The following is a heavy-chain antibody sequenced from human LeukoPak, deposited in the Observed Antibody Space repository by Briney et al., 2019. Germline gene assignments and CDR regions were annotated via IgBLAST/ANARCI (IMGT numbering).Heavy chain of an antibody. D-gene: IGHD4-17*01. CDR3: ARTRYDAFDI. J-gene: IGHJ3*02. CDR2: IYSAGST. V-gene: IGHV3-53*01. CDR1: GFTVSSNY. Sequence: GGSLRLSCAASGFTVSSNYMTWVRQAPGKGPEWVSFIYSAGSTYYADSVKGRFTISRDNSKNTLYLQMNSLRAEDTAVYYCARTRYDAFDIWGQGTMVTVSS.